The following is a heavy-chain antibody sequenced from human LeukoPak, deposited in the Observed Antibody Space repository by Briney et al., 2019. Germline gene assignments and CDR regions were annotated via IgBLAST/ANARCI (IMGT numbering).Heavy chain of an antibody. J-gene: IGHJ4*02. CDR2: IKQDGSEK. Sequence: GGSLRLSRAASGFTFSSNWMTWVRQAPGKGLELVANIKQDGSEKYYVDSVKGRFTISRDNAKNSLYLQVNSLRAEDTAVYYCARNQRRLDYWGQGTLVTVSS. V-gene: IGHV3-7*01. CDR3: ARNQRRLDY. CDR1: GFTFSSNW. D-gene: IGHD1-14*01.